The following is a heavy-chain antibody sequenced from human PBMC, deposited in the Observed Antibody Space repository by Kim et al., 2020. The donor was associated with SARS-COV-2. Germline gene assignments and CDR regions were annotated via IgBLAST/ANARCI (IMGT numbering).Heavy chain of an antibody. D-gene: IGHD6-13*01. J-gene: IGHJ3*02. CDR2: ISSSSSYI. Sequence: GGSLRLSCAASGFTFSSYSMNWVRQAPGKGLEWVSSISSSSSYIYYADSVKGRFTISRDNAKNSLYLQMNSLRAEDTAVYYCARDRGQQLVTGYAFDIWGQGTMVTVSS. CDR1: GFTFSSYS. V-gene: IGHV3-21*01. CDR3: ARDRGQQLVTGYAFDI.